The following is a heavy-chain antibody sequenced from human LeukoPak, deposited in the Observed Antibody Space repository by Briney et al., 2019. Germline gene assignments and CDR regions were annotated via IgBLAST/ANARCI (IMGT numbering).Heavy chain of an antibody. Sequence: SETLSLTCTVSGGSISSGGYYWSWIRQHPGKGLEWIGYIYYSGSTYYNPSLKSRVTISVDTSKNQFSLKLSSVTAADTAVYYCARGRKVRTVRFDYWGQGTLVTVSS. V-gene: IGHV4-31*03. CDR3: ARGRKVRTVRFDY. CDR2: IYYSGST. D-gene: IGHD1-14*01. CDR1: GGSISSGGYY. J-gene: IGHJ4*02.